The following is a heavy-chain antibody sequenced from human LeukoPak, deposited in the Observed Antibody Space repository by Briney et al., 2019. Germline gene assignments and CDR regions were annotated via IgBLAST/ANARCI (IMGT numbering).Heavy chain of an antibody. Sequence: ASVKVSCKASGYTFTDYYMHWVRQAPGQGLEWMGWLHPNGGGTEYAQKFQGRVTMTRDTSISTAYMDLTRLTSDDTAVYYCASGSSSDFWGQGSLVTVSS. V-gene: IGHV1-2*02. CDR3: ASGSSSDF. J-gene: IGHJ4*02. D-gene: IGHD6-13*01. CDR1: GYTFTDYY. CDR2: LHPNGGGT.